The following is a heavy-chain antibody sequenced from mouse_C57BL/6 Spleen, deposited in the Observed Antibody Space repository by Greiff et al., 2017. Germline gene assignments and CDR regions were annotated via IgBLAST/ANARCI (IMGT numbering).Heavy chain of an antibody. CDR3: ARGDYYGSSLYYYAMDY. CDR1: GYTFTSYW. Sequence: VQLQQPGAELVKPGASVKLSCKASGYTFTSYWMHWVKQRPGQGLEWIGMIHPNSGSTNYNEKFKSKATLTVDKSSSTAYMQLSSLTSEDSAVYYCARGDYYGSSLYYYAMDYWGQGTSVTVSS. CDR2: IHPNSGST. V-gene: IGHV1-64*01. J-gene: IGHJ4*01. D-gene: IGHD1-1*01.